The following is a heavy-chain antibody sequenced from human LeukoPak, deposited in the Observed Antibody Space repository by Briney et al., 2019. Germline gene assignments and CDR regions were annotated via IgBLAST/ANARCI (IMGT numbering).Heavy chain of an antibody. V-gene: IGHV3-21*01. J-gene: IGHJ4*02. CDR1: GFTFSSYS. Sequence: PGGSLTLSCSASGFTFSSYSMNWVRQAPGKGLEWVSSISSSSSYIYYADSVKGRFTISRDNAKNSLYLQMNSLRGADTAVYYSARVGDTAKYIDYWGQGTLVTVSS. CDR3: ARVGDTAKYIDY. CDR2: ISSSSSYI. D-gene: IGHD5-18*01.